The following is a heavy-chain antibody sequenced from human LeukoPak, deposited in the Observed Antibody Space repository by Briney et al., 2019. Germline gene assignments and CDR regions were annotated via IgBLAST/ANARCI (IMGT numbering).Heavy chain of an antibody. J-gene: IGHJ5*02. CDR3: ARVRFGYGGFDP. D-gene: IGHD3-16*01. CDR2: IYYSGST. V-gene: IGHV4-59*01. Sequence: SETLSLTCTVSGGSISSYYWSWIRQPPGMGLDWIGYIYYSGSTNYNPSLKSRVPISVDTSKNQFSLKLTSVTAADTAVYYCARVRFGYGGFDPWGQGTPVTVSS. CDR1: GGSISSYY.